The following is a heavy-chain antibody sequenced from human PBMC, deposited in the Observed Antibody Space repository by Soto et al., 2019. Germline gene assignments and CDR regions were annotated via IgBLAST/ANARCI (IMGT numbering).Heavy chain of an antibody. Sequence: QVQLVQCRAEVKNPGASVKVSCKASGYSFTRYGIAWARQARGQGLEWMGWINTYNGNTNYAQNLQGRVTLTTDTSSSTAYMELTSLRSNDTAIYYCAMVDVYVTPSPQDVWGQGTTVIVSS. D-gene: IGHD3-16*01. CDR1: GYSFTRYG. CDR2: INTYNGNT. J-gene: IGHJ6*02. V-gene: IGHV1-18*01. CDR3: AMVDVYVTPSPQDV.